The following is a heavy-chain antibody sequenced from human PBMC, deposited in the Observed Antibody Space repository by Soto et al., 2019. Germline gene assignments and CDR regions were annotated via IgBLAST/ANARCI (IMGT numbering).Heavy chain of an antibody. CDR3: ARVLSGYDSLYYFDY. CDR2: ISSSSSTI. J-gene: IGHJ4*02. Sequence: GGSRRLSWAASGLTFSSYSMNWVRQAPGKGLEWVSYISSSSSTIYYADSVKGRFTISRDNAKNSLYLQMNSLRAEDTAVYYCARVLSGYDSLYYFDYWGQGTLVTVSS. D-gene: IGHD5-12*01. CDR1: GLTFSSYS. V-gene: IGHV3-48*01.